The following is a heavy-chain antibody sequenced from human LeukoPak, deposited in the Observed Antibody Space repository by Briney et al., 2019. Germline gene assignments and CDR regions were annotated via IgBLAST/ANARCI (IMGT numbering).Heavy chain of an antibody. CDR2: ISGSDDST. CDR1: GFSVSSNY. CDR3: TRGGSTGYYRLDF. V-gene: IGHV3-23*01. Sequence: GGSLRLSCAASGFSVSSNYVSWVRQTPGKGLEWVSGISGSDDSTYYADSVKGRFTISRDSSKNTLYLQMNSLRADDTAVYYCTRGGSTGYYRLDFWGQGTLVTVSS. J-gene: IGHJ4*02. D-gene: IGHD3-22*01.